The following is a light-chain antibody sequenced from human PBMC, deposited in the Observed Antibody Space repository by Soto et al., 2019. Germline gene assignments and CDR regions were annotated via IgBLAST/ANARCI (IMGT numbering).Light chain of an antibody. CDR3: QKRSNWPPWT. CDR1: QSVSSY. J-gene: IGKJ1*01. Sequence: EIVLTQSPVTLSLSPGERATLSCRASQSVSSYLAWYQQKPGQAPRLLIYDASNRATGIPARFSGSGSGTDFTLTISRLEPEDFAVYYCQKRSNWPPWTFGQGTKVDIK. V-gene: IGKV3-11*01. CDR2: DAS.